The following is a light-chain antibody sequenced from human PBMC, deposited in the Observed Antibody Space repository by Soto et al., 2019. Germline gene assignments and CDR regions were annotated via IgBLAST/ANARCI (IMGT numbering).Light chain of an antibody. CDR3: QQHGGSPIT. J-gene: IGKJ5*01. V-gene: IGKV3-20*01. CDR2: GAS. Sequence: EIVLTQSPGTLSLSPGERATLSCRASQTVIRNYLAWHQQKPGQPPRLLVYGASSRATGLPDRFSGSGSGTDFTLTISRLENEDVEVHYCQQHGGSPITFGQGTRLEIK. CDR1: QTVIRNY.